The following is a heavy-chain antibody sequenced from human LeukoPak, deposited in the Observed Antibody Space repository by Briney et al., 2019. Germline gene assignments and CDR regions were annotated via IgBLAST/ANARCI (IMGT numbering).Heavy chain of an antibody. V-gene: IGHV1-58*01. CDR3: AAIVGFDFWSGRNWFDP. D-gene: IGHD3-3*01. Sequence: ASVKVSCKASGFTFTSSAVQWVRQARGQRLEWIGWIVVGSGNTNYAQKFQERVTITRDMSTSTAYMELSSLRSEDTAVYYCAAIVGFDFWSGRNWFDPWGQGTLVTVSS. J-gene: IGHJ5*02. CDR2: IVVGSGNT. CDR1: GFTFTSSA.